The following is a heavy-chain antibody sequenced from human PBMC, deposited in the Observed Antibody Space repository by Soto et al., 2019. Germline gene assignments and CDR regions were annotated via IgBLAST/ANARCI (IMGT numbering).Heavy chain of an antibody. CDR1: GFSLSTTGVA. Sequence: QITLKESGPTLVKPTQTLALTCTFSGFSLSTTGVAVGWIRQPPGKALEWLALFYWDDDKRYSPSLKSRLTIMKDTSKNHVVLIMTNMDPVDTATYYCAHTTTLRTVTRGVHYYYMDVWGEGTTVTVSS. CDR2: FYWDDDK. D-gene: IGHD4-17*01. CDR3: AHTTTLRTVTRGVHYYYMDV. V-gene: IGHV2-5*02. J-gene: IGHJ6*03.